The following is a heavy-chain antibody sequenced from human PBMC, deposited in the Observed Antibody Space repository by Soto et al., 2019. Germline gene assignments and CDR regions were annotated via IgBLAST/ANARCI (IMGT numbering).Heavy chain of an antibody. D-gene: IGHD2-21*02. CDR1: GGSINGGDYY. CDR3: ARGPCGGDCHPPDF. CDR2: IYYSVNT. Sequence: QVQLQESGPGLVKPSQTLSLTCTVSGGSINGGDYYWSWIRQPPGKGLEWIGYIYYSVNTYYNPSRKSRVTISRDTSKNPFSLKLTSVTAADTAVYYCARGPCGGDCHPPDFWGQGTLVTVSS. J-gene: IGHJ4*02. V-gene: IGHV4-30-4*01.